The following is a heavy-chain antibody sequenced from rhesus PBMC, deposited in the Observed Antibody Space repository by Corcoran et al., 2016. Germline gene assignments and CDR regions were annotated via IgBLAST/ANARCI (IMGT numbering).Heavy chain of an antibody. V-gene: IGHV4-65*02. CDR3: ARHTFPMGGFDI. D-gene: IGHD2-39*02. J-gene: IGHJ3*01. CDR1: GPSIDHFTW. CDR2: SGGSAGST. Sequence: QVQLQESGPGLVKPSETLSLTCAAPGPSIDHFTWWNWIRQSPAKGLVWIEKSGGSAGSTNYTTSLKSRVMISKDTSKNQFSLRITAVTAEVTVIYYWARHTFPMGGFDIWGRGLRVTVSS.